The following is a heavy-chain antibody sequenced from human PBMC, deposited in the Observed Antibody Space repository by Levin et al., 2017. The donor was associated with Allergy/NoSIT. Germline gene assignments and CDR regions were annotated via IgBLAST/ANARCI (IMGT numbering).Heavy chain of an antibody. D-gene: IGHD2-2*01. CDR3: AKDVRQTSYYYYGMDV. V-gene: IGHV3-30*18. J-gene: IGHJ6*02. CDR2: ISYDGSNK. CDR1: GFTFSSYG. Sequence: PGGSLRLSCAASGFTFSSYGMHWVRQAPGKGLEWVAVISYDGSNKYYADSVKGRFTISRDNSKNTLYLQMNSLRAEDTAVYYCAKDVRQTSYYYYGMDVWGQGTTVTVSS.